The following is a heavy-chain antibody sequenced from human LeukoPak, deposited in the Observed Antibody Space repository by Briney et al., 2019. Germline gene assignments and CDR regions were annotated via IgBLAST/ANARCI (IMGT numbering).Heavy chain of an antibody. V-gene: IGHV1-69*06. J-gene: IGHJ4*02. CDR1: GGTFSSYA. D-gene: IGHD3-22*01. CDR3: ARNLLTSMIVPYY. Sequence: SVKVSCKASGGTFSSYAISWVRQVPGQGLEWMGGIIPIFGTANYAQKFQGRVTITADKSTSTAYMELSSLRSEDTAVYYCARNLLTSMIVPYYWGQGTLVTVSS. CDR2: IIPIFGTA.